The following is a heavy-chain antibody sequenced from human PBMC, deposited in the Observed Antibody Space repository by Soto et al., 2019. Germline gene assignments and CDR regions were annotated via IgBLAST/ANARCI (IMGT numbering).Heavy chain of an antibody. CDR1: GFTFSSYG. CDR2: IWYDGSNK. J-gene: IGHJ4*02. V-gene: IGHV3-33*01. Sequence: QVQLVESGGGVVQPGRSLRLSCAASGFTFSSYGMHWVRQAPGKGLEWVAVIWYDGSNKYYADSVKGRFTISRDNSKNTLYLKMNSLRAEDTVVYYCARTLGAGTGYFDYWGQGTLVTVSS. D-gene: IGHD6-19*01. CDR3: ARTLGAGTGYFDY.